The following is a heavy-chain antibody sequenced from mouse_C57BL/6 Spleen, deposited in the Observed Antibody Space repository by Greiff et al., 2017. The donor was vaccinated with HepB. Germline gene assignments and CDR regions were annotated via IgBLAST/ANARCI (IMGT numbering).Heavy chain of an antibody. CDR3: ARGEGYYYGSGAY. J-gene: IGHJ3*01. Sequence: EVQLQQSGPELVKPGASVKISCKASGYTFTDYYMNWVKQSHGKSLEWIGDINPNNGGTSYNQKFKGKATLTVDKSSSTAYMELRSLTSEDSAVYYCARGEGYYYGSGAYWGQGTLVTVSA. CDR2: INPNNGGT. V-gene: IGHV1-26*01. CDR1: GYTFTDYY. D-gene: IGHD1-1*01.